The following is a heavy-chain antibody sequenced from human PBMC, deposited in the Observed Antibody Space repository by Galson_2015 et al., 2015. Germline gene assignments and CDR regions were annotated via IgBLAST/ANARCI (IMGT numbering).Heavy chain of an antibody. CDR3: ARYMRQQLDEDAFDI. J-gene: IGHJ3*02. V-gene: IGHV3-7*03. CDR2: IKQDGSEK. Sequence: SLRLSCAASGFTFSSYWMSWVRQAPGKGLEWVANIKQDGSEKYYVDSVKGRFTISRDNAKNSLYLQMNSLRAEDTAVYYCARYMRQQLDEDAFDIWGQGTMVTVSS. D-gene: IGHD6-6*01. CDR1: GFTFSSYW.